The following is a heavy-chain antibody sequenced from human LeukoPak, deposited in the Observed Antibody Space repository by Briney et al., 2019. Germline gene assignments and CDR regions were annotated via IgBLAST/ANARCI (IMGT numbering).Heavy chain of an antibody. CDR1: GYRFTSYW. CDR3: ARAIGTSQFYFYYGMDV. Sequence: GESLKISCKGSGYRFTSYWIGWVRQMPGKGLEWMGIIYAGDSDTRYSPSFQGQVTISVDKSISTAYLQWSSLQASDTAMYYCARAIGTSQFYFYYGMDVWGQGTTVTVSS. V-gene: IGHV5-51*01. J-gene: IGHJ6*02. CDR2: IYAGDSDT. D-gene: IGHD2-2*01.